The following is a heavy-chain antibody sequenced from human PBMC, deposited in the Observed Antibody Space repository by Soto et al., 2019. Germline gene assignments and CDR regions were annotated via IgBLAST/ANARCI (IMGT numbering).Heavy chain of an antibody. V-gene: IGHV3-30*18. Sequence: QVQLVESGGGVVQPGRSLRLSCAASGFMFSSYGMHWVRQAPGKGLEWVALLSYGGSNKYYADSVKGRFTISRDNSKNTLYLQMNSLRAEDTAVYYCAKGLYASGWSFLDYWGQGTLVTVSS. CDR3: AKGLYASGWSFLDY. CDR1: GFMFSSYG. CDR2: LSYGGSNK. D-gene: IGHD6-19*01. J-gene: IGHJ4*02.